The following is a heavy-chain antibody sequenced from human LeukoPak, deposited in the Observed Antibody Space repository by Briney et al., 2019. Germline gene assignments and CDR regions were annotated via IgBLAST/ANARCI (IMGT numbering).Heavy chain of an antibody. Sequence: QPEGSLRLSCAASGFTFSAYWLHWVRQAPGKGLVWASRINSDASYTDYADSVKGRFTISRDNAKNSLYLQMNSLRDEDTAVYYCARHDYGGNSGDNWGQGTLVTVSS. CDR2: INSDASYT. CDR3: ARHDYGGNSGDN. V-gene: IGHV3-74*01. J-gene: IGHJ4*02. CDR1: GFTFSAYW. D-gene: IGHD4-23*01.